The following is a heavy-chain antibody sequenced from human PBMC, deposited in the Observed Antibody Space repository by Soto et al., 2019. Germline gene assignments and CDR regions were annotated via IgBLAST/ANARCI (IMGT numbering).Heavy chain of an antibody. J-gene: IGHJ4*02. D-gene: IGHD3-22*01. V-gene: IGHV5-51*01. CDR1: GYSFTSYW. Sequence: PGESLKISCKGSGYSFTSYWIGWVRQMPGKGLEWMGIIYPGDSDTRYSPSFQGQVTISADKSISTAYLQWSSLKASDTAMYYCARASAYYYDSSGYLADYWGQGTLVTVSS. CDR2: IYPGDSDT. CDR3: ARASAYYYDSSGYLADY.